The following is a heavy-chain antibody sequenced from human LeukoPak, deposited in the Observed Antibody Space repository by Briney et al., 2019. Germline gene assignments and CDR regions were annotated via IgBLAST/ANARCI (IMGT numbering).Heavy chain of an antibody. CDR1: GYSISSSNW. Sequence: SETLSLTCAVSGYSISSSNWWGWIRQPPGKGLEWIGYIYYSGSTNYNPSLKSRVTISVDTSKNQFSLKLSSVTAADTAVYYCARTKRGYSYGNSYYYYMDVWGKGTTVTISS. CDR2: IYYSGST. V-gene: IGHV4-28*01. D-gene: IGHD5-18*01. J-gene: IGHJ6*03. CDR3: ARTKRGYSYGNSYYYYMDV.